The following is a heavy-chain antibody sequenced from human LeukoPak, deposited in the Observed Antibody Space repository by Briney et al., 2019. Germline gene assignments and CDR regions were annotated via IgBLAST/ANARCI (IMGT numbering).Heavy chain of an antibody. D-gene: IGHD4-17*01. CDR1: GFSFSSYN. Sequence: GGSLRLSCAVSGFSFSSYNMHWVRQAPGKGLEWVSAISGSGGSTYYADSVKGRFTISRDNSKNTLYLQMNSLRAEDTAVHYCATYGDYENYFDYWGQGTLVTVSS. J-gene: IGHJ4*02. CDR2: ISGSGGST. CDR3: ATYGDYENYFDY. V-gene: IGHV3-23*01.